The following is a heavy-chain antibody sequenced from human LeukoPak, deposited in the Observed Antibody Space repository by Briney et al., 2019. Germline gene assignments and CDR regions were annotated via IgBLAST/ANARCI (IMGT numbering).Heavy chain of an antibody. Sequence: PGRSLRLSCAASGFTFDDYAMHWVRQAPGKGLEWVSGISWNSGSIGYADSMKGRFTISRDNAKNSLYLQMNSLRAEDTALYYCAKVQEEGSSGWSNFDYWGQGTLVTVSS. CDR3: AKVQEEGSSGWSNFDY. D-gene: IGHD6-19*01. V-gene: IGHV3-9*01. CDR2: ISWNSGSI. J-gene: IGHJ4*02. CDR1: GFTFDDYA.